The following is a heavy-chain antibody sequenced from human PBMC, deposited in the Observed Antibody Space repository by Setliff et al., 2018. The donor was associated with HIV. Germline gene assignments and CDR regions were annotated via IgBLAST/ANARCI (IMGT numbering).Heavy chain of an antibody. V-gene: IGHV4-61*09. Sequence: KPSETLSLTCTVSGGSISSGSYYWSWIRQPAGKGLEWIGHIYTSGSTNYNPSLKSRVTISVDTSKNQFSLRLTSVTAADTAVYYCARECSRGYTDPPRFDYWGQGTLVTVSS. J-gene: IGHJ4*02. CDR3: ARECSRGYTDPPRFDY. CDR1: GGSISSGSYY. D-gene: IGHD5-18*01. CDR2: IYTSGST.